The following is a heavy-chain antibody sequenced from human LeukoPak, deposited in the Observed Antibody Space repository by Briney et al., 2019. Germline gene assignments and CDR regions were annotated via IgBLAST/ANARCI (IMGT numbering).Heavy chain of an antibody. J-gene: IGHJ4*02. V-gene: IGHV3-33*08. Sequence: GGSLRLSCAASGFTFSDYYMSWVRQAPGKGLEWVAVIWYDGSDKYYADSVKGRFTISRDNSKNTLYLQMNSLRAEDTAVYYCARDYYDSSGYYDAIFDYWGQGALVTVSS. CDR3: ARDYYDSSGYYDAIFDY. CDR2: IWYDGSDK. D-gene: IGHD3-22*01. CDR1: GFTFSDYY.